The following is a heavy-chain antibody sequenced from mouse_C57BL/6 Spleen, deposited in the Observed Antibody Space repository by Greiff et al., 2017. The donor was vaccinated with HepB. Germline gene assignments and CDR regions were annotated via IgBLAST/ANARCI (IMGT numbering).Heavy chain of an antibody. Sequence: EVQLVESGGGLVKPGGSLKLSCAASGFTFSDYGMHWVRQAPEKGLEWVAYISSGSSTIYYADTVKGRFTISRDNAKNTLFLQMTSLRSEDTAMYYCARWGYYFGYWGQGTTLTVSS. CDR1: GFTFSDYG. J-gene: IGHJ2*01. CDR3: ARWGYYFGY. CDR2: ISSGSSTI. V-gene: IGHV5-17*01.